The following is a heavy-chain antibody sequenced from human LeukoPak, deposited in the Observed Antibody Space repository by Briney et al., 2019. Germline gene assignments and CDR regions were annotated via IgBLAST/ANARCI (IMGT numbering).Heavy chain of an antibody. CDR2: IYYSGST. V-gene: IGHV4-59*08. Sequence: SETLSLACTVSGGSISSYYWSWIRQPPGKGLEWIGYIYYSGSTNYNPSLKSRVTISVDTSKNQFSLKLSSVTAADTAVYYCARRMDVWGQGTAVTVSS. CDR3: ARRMDV. CDR1: GGSISSYY. J-gene: IGHJ6*02.